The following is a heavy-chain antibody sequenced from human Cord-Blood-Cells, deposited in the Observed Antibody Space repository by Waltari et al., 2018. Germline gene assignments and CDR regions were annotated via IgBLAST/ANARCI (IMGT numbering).Heavy chain of an antibody. V-gene: IGHV1-2*04. J-gene: IGHJ3*02. CDR3: ARDRATDLGAFDI. CDR1: GYTFTGYY. Sequence: QVQLVQSGAEVKKPGASVKVSCKASGYTFTGYYMHWVRQAPGQGLEWRVWINPNSGGTNYAQKFQGWVTMTRDTSISTAYMELSRLRSDDTAVYYCARDRATDLGAFDIWGQGTMVTVSS. CDR2: INPNSGGT. D-gene: IGHD1-26*01.